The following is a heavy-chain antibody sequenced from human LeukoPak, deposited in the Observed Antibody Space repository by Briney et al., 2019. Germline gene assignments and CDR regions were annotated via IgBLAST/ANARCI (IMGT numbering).Heavy chain of an antibody. CDR3: ARDRGTTGMNRNYYYYGMDV. V-gene: IGHV1-69*13. CDR2: IIPIFGTA. CDR1: GGTLSSYA. Sequence: SVKVSCKASGGTLSSYAISWVRQAPGQGLEWMGGIIPIFGTANYAQKFQGRVTITADESTSTAYMELSSLRSEDTAVYYCARDRGTTGMNRNYYYYGMDVWGQGTTVTVSS. J-gene: IGHJ6*02. D-gene: IGHD1-1*01.